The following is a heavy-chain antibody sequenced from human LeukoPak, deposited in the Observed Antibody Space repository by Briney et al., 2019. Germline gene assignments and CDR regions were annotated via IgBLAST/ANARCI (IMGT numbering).Heavy chain of an antibody. CDR3: ARGRGWLVAPPLDY. J-gene: IGHJ4*02. CDR2: INSGGSST. CDR1: GFTFSSYW. Sequence: GGSLRLSCAASGFTFSSYWMHWVRQAPGMGLVWVSRINSGGSSTSYADSVKGRFTISRDNAKNTLYLQMNSLRAEDTAVYYCARGRGWLVAPPLDYWGQGTLVTVSS. V-gene: IGHV3-74*01. D-gene: IGHD6-19*01.